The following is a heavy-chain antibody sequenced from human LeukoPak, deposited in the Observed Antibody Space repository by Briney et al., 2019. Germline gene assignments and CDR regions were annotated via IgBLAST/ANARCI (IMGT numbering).Heavy chain of an antibody. J-gene: IGHJ4*02. CDR3: ARGIGSSSSSAIDY. Sequence: GGSLRLSCAASGFTFSNYWMAWVRQAPGKGLEWVANINRDGSERYYVDSVKGRFTISRDDAKSSLYLQMNSLRAEDTAVYYCARGIGSSSSSAIDYWGQGALVTVSS. D-gene: IGHD6-6*01. CDR1: GFTFSNYW. V-gene: IGHV3-7*03. CDR2: INRDGSER.